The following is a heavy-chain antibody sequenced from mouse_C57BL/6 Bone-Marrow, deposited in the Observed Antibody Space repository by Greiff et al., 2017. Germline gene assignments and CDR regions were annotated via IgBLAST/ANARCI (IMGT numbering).Heavy chain of an antibody. CDR2: INPSSGYT. CDR1: GYTFTSYW. D-gene: IGHD2-1*01. V-gene: IGHV1-7*01. Sequence: QVQLQQSGAELAKPGASVKLSCKASGYTFTSYWMHWVKQRPGQGLEWIGYINPSSGYTKYNQKFKDKATLTADKSSSTAYMQLSSLTYEDSAVYDCARDLYSPSFDHWGQGTTLTVSS. J-gene: IGHJ2*01. CDR3: ARDLYSPSFDH.